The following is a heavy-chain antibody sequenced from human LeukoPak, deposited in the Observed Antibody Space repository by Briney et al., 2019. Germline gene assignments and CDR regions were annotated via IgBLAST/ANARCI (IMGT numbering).Heavy chain of an antibody. CDR1: GGTFSSYA. CDR3: ARVHHVLRFLEGSNWFDP. Sequence: ASVKVSCKASGGTFSSYAISWVRQAPGQGLEWMGGIIPIFGTANYAQKFQGRVTITADESTSTAYMELSSLRSEDTAVYYCARVHHVLRFLEGSNWFDPWGQGTLVTVSS. V-gene: IGHV1-69*01. CDR2: IIPIFGTA. J-gene: IGHJ5*02. D-gene: IGHD3-3*01.